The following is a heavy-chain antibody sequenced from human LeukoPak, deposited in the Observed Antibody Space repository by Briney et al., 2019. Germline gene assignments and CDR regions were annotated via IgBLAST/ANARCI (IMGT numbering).Heavy chain of an antibody. J-gene: IGHJ4*02. Sequence: GGSLRLSCAASGIIFSNYWMHWVRQAPGKGLEWVSAISGSGGSTYYADSVKGRFTISRDNSKNTLYLQMNSLRAEDTAVYYCARARYSYGYWAYFDYWGQGTLVTVSS. CDR2: ISGSGGST. D-gene: IGHD5-18*01. V-gene: IGHV3-23*01. CDR1: GIIFSNYW. CDR3: ARARYSYGYWAYFDY.